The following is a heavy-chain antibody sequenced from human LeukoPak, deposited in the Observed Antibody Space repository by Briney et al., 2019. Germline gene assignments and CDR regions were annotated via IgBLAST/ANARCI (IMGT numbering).Heavy chain of an antibody. CDR3: ARGGSSTGMDV. CDR2: INPSGGST. V-gene: IGHV1-46*01. CDR1: GYTFTSYG. D-gene: IGHD2-2*01. Sequence: ASVKVSCKASGYTFTSYGISWVRQAPGQGLEWMGIINPSGGSTSYAQKFQGRVTMTRDMSTSTVYMELSSLRSEDTAVYYCARGGSSTGMDVWGKGTTVTVSS. J-gene: IGHJ6*04.